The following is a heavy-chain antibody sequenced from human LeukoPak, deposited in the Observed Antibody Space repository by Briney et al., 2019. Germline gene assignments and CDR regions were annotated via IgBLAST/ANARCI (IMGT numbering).Heavy chain of an antibody. CDR2: INPSGGST. CDR1: GYTFTSYY. Sequence: GASVKVSCKASGYTFTSYYMHWVRQAPGQGLEWMGIINPSGGSTSYAQKFQGRVTMTRDTSTSTVYMELSSLRSEDTAVYYCARPNYDSWSGYYNGAFDIWGQGTMVTVSS. J-gene: IGHJ3*02. V-gene: IGHV1-46*01. D-gene: IGHD3-3*01. CDR3: ARPNYDSWSGYYNGAFDI.